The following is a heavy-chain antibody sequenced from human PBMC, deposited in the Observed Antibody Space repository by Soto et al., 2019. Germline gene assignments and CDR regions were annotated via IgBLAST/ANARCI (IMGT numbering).Heavy chain of an antibody. CDR3: ARDQRGPRGWYFGAFDI. D-gene: IGHD6-19*01. CDR2: IYSGGST. CDR1: GFTVSSNY. J-gene: IGHJ3*02. Sequence: ESGGGSVQPGGSLRLSCAASGFTVSSNYMSWVRQAPGKGLECVSVIYSGGSTYYADSVKGRFTISRDNSKNTLYLQMNSLRAEDTAMYYCARDQRGPRGWYFGAFDIWGQGTMVTVSS. V-gene: IGHV3-66*01.